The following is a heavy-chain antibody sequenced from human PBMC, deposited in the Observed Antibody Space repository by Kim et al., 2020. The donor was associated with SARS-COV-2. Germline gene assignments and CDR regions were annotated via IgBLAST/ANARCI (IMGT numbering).Heavy chain of an antibody. V-gene: IGHV3-7*01. D-gene: IGHD2-15*01. J-gene: IGHJ4*02. CDR3: ARPRYSS. Sequence: GGSLRLSCAASGFTLSSFWMTWVRQAPGKGMGWVANINEDGSQKNHIDSVNGQFTIPRDNAKNSVYLQINSLGAEDTAVYYCARPRYSSWGQGILVTVSS. CDR1: GFTLSSFW. CDR2: INEDGSQK.